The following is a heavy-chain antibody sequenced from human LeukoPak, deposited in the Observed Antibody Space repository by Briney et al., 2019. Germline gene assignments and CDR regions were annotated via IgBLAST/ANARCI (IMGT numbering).Heavy chain of an antibody. V-gene: IGHV3-30*02. CDR1: GFTFSNYG. D-gene: IGHD2-21*02. Sequence: PGGSLRLSCAASGFTFSNYGMHWVRQAPGKGLEWVAFIRFDGSNKYYADSAKGRFTISRDNSRNTLYLQMNSLRAEDTAVYYCARVRIGGYCGGDCYSPDYWGQGTLVTVSS. CDR3: ARVRIGGYCGGDCYSPDY. J-gene: IGHJ4*02. CDR2: IRFDGSNK.